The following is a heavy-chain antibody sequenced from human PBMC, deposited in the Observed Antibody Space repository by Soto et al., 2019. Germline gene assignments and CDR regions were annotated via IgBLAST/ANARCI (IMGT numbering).Heavy chain of an antibody. V-gene: IGHV3-23*01. CDR3: AKHRHSGSYNDAFDI. CDR2: ISARGGET. D-gene: IGHD1-26*01. Sequence: EVQLLESGGGLVQPGGSLRLSCASSGFTFSNYAMSWVRLAPGKGLEWVSAISARGGETYYADSVKGRFTISRDSSKNTLDLQMNSLKADDTSVYYCAKHRHSGSYNDAFDIWGRGTMVTHS. CDR1: GFTFSNYA. J-gene: IGHJ3*02.